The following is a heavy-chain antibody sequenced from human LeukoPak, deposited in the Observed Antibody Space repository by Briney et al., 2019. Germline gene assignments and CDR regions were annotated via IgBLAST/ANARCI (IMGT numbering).Heavy chain of an antibody. J-gene: IGHJ4*02. Sequence: GGSLRLSCAASGFTFRSYAMNWVRQAPGKGLEWVSAISGSGSSTYYADSVKGRFTISRDNSKNTLYLQMNSLRAEDTAVYYCAKDGPGGWGYFDYWGQGTLVAVSS. CDR3: AKDGPGGWGYFDY. CDR2: ISGSGSST. D-gene: IGHD6-19*01. CDR1: GFTFRSYA. V-gene: IGHV3-23*01.